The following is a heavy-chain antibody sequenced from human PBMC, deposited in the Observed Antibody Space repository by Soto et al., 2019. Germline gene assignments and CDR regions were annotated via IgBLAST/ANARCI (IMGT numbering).Heavy chain of an antibody. CDR1: GYSITNHG. CDR3: GKDIRSGSVDY. J-gene: IGHJ4*02. V-gene: IGHV3-33*06. CDR2: IWAHGTDQ. Sequence: GGSLRLSCAASGYSITNHGMHWVRQAPGKGLEWMALIWAHGTDQYYADSVKGRFTVSRDTSTNTVYLQMNSLRAEDTARYYCGKDIRSGSVDYWGQGTLVTVSS. D-gene: IGHD1-1*01.